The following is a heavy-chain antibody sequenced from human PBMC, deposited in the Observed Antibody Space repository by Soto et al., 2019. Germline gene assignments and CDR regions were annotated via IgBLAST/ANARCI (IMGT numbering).Heavy chain of an antibody. CDR1: GYSFSTSG. D-gene: IGHD3-16*01. V-gene: IGHV1-18*01. Sequence: QVQLVQSGAEVKKPGASVKVSCKASGYSFSTSGISWVRQAPGQGLEWMGWISAYNGNTNYAQKLQGRVTMTTDTSTTTAYMELRSLTSDDTAVYYCARGGAFEYYFDYWGQGTLVTVSS. J-gene: IGHJ4*02. CDR3: ARGGAFEYYFDY. CDR2: ISAYNGNT.